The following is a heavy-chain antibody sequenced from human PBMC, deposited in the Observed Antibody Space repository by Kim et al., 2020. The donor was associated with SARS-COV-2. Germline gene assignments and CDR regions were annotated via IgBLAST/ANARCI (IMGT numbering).Heavy chain of an antibody. D-gene: IGHD5-12*01. CDR3: AREDSPRWLRSKRDWFDP. CDR1: GGSFSGYY. CDR2: INHSGST. V-gene: IGHV4-34*01. J-gene: IGHJ5*02. Sequence: SETLSLTCAVYGGSFSGYYWSWIRQPPGKGLEWIGEINHSGSTNYNPSLKSRVTISVDTSKNQFSLKLSSVTAADTAVYYCAREDSPRWLRSKRDWFDPWGQGTLVTVSS.